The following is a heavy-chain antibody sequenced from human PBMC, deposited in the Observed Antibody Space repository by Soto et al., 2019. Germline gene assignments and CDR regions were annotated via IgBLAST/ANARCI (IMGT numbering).Heavy chain of an antibody. D-gene: IGHD1-1*01. CDR3: AKNTGGTRGPHFDY. CDR1: GYSISSSNW. CDR2: ISYSGTT. J-gene: IGHJ4*02. V-gene: IGHV4-28*01. Sequence: SETLSLTCAVSGYSISSSNWWGWVRQPPGRGLEWIGYISYSGTTYYNPSLKSRVTMSIDTSKNQFFLDLSSVTAVDTALYYCAKNTGGTRGPHFDYWGQGTPLTV.